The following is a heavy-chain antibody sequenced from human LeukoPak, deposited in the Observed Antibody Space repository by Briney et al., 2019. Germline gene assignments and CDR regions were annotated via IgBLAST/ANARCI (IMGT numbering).Heavy chain of an antibody. CDR3: ARANMTTVVTPSLPPGFILYYYYYYMDV. J-gene: IGHJ6*03. D-gene: IGHD4-23*01. CDR1: GFTFDDYG. Sequence: AGGSLRLSCAASGFTFDDYGMSWVRQAPGKGLEWVSGTNWNGGSTGYADSVKGGFTISRDNAKNSLYLQMNSLRAEDTALYYCARANMTTVVTPSLPPGFILYYYYYYMDVWGKGTTVTVSS. CDR2: TNWNGGST. V-gene: IGHV3-20*04.